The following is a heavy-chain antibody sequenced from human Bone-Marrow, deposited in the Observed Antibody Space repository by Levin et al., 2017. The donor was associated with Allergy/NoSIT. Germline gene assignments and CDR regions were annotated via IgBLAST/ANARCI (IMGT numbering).Heavy chain of an antibody. D-gene: IGHD2-2*02. CDR2: TYYRSKWYN. CDR1: GDSVSSNSAA. Sequence: SQTLSLTCAISGDSVSSNSAAWNWIRQSPSRGLEWLGRTYYRSKWYNDYAVSVKSRITINPDTSKNQFSLQLNSVTPEDTAVYYCARARGYCSSTSCYNGASGFDPWGQGTLVTVSS. CDR3: ARARGYCSSTSCYNGASGFDP. J-gene: IGHJ5*02. V-gene: IGHV6-1*01.